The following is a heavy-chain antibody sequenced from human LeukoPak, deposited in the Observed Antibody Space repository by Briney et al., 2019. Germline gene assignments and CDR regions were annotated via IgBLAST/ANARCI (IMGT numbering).Heavy chain of an antibody. CDR1: GYTFTSYG. J-gene: IGHJ3*02. CDR3: ARDPNIVVIPAAITASDI. Sequence: ASVKVSCRASGYTFTSYGISWVRQAPGQGLEWMGWISTYNGNTKYAQKLQGRVTMTTDTSTTTAYMELRSLISDDTAVYYCARDPNIVVIPAAITASDIWGQGTMVTVSS. V-gene: IGHV1-18*01. CDR2: ISTYNGNT. D-gene: IGHD2-2*01.